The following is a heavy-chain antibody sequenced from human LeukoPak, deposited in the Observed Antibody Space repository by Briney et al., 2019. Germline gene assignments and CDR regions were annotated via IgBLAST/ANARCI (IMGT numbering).Heavy chain of an antibody. D-gene: IGHD6-6*01. CDR2: IKKDGSQR. CDR3: ARRGGTPARRSSIDY. CDR1: RSKFSHEW. V-gene: IGHV3-7*01. Sequence: ASLTLASPPFRSKFSHEWMAWIRQAAGKGPEWVANIKKDGSQRYYVDSVRGRSTISRDNGKKSLLRQMNGVRAEVTFVYYWARRGGTPARRSSIDYCDQGTLATVSS. J-gene: IGHJ4*02.